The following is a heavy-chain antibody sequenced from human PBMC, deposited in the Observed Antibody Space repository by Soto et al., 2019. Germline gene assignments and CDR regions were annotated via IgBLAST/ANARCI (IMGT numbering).Heavy chain of an antibody. D-gene: IGHD5-18*01. Sequence: QVQLVESGGGVVQPGRSLRLSCAASGFTFSSYGMHWVRQAPGKGLEWVAVISYDGSNKYYADSVKGRFTISRDNSKNTLYLQMNSLRAEDTAVYYCAKDRGGIQLWLVDYWGQGTLVTVSS. CDR3: AKDRGGIQLWLVDY. CDR1: GFTFSSYG. V-gene: IGHV3-30*18. J-gene: IGHJ4*02. CDR2: ISYDGSNK.